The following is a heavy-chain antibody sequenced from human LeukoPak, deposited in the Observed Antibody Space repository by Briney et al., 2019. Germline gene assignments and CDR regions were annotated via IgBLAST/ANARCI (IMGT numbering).Heavy chain of an antibody. CDR3: AGQPENTRGFY. J-gene: IGHJ1*01. CDR1: GGXITSTLYY. D-gene: IGHD2-2*01. CDR2: IYYSGST. V-gene: IGHV4-39*01. Sequence: SETLSLTCTVSGGXITSTLYYWVWFRQSSGKGLEWIESIYYSGSTYSNPSLKSRVTISVDTSKNQFSLRLTSVTAADTAVYFCAGQPENTRGFYWGQGTLVTVSS.